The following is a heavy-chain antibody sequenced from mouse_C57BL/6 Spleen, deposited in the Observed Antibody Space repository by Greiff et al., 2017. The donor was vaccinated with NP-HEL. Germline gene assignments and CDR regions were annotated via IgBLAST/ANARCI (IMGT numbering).Heavy chain of an antibody. CDR3: ARTTVVATNFDY. Sequence: VQLQQPGAELVRPGSSVKLSCKASGYTFTSYWMDWVKQRPGQGLEWIGNIYPSDSETHYNQKFKDKATLTVDKSSSTAYMQLSSLTSEDSAVYYCARTTVVATNFDYWGQGTTLTVSS. CDR1: GYTFTSYW. J-gene: IGHJ2*01. D-gene: IGHD1-1*01. V-gene: IGHV1-61*01. CDR2: IYPSDSET.